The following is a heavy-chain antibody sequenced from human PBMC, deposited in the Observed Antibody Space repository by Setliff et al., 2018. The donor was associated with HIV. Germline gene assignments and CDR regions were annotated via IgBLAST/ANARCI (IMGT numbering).Heavy chain of an antibody. CDR1: GFTFSTYA. V-gene: IGHV3-23*01. CDR2: VGGSGDIT. D-gene: IGHD6-19*01. CDR3: AKGRYSSGANYYYYYMDV. J-gene: IGHJ6*03. Sequence: GGSLRLSCAASGFTFSTYAMSWVRQAPGKGLEWVSVVGGSGDITYYADSVKGRFTISRDNSKDTMYLQMNSLRDEDTAQYYCAKGRYSSGANYYYYYMDVWGKGTTVTVSS.